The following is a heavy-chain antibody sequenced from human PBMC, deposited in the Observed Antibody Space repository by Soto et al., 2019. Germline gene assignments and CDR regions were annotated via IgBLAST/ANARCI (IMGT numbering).Heavy chain of an antibody. V-gene: IGHV3-23*01. D-gene: IGHD1-20*01. J-gene: IGHJ6*02. CDR1: GFTFSIYA. CDR3: AKVYRYNWNFGMDV. CDR2: ISGSGGST. Sequence: GSLRLSCAASGFTFSIYAMSWVRQARGKGLEWVSAISGSGGSTYYADSVRGRFTISRDNSKNTLYLQMNSLRAEDTAVYYCAKVYRYNWNFGMDVWGQGTTVTVS.